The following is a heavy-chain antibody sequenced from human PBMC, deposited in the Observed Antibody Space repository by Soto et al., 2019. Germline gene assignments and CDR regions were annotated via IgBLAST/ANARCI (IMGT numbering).Heavy chain of an antibody. J-gene: IGHJ4*02. V-gene: IGHV1-69*02. Sequence: QVQLVQSGAEVKKPGSSVKVSCKASGGTFSSYTISWVRQAPGQGLEWMGRIIPILGIANSAQKYQGRVTITADKSTTTAYMELSSLRSEDTAGYYCANDIAAAGTYPTAPNDYWGQGTLVTVSS. D-gene: IGHD6-13*01. CDR3: ANDIAAAGTYPTAPNDY. CDR1: GGTFSSYT. CDR2: IIPILGIA.